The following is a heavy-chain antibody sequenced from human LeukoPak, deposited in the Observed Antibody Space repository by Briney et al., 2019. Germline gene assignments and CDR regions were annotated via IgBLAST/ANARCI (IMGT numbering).Heavy chain of an antibody. V-gene: IGHV4-34*01. J-gene: IGHJ5*02. D-gene: IGHD6-19*01. CDR3: ARGGAVARYNWFDP. Sequence: SETLSLTCTVSGGSISSYYWSWIRQPPGKGLEWIGEINHSGSTNYNPSLKSRVTISVDTSKNQFSLKLSSVTAADTVVYYCARGGAVARYNWFDPWGQGTLVTVSS. CDR1: GGSISSYY. CDR2: INHSGST.